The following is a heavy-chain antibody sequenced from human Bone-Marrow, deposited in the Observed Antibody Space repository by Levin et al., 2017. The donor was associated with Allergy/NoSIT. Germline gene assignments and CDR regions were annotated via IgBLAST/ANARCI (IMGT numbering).Heavy chain of an antibody. CDR1: GLSLDTSGVG. CDR3: AHTYYGILTGFHSWFDP. CDR2: IYWDGDD. J-gene: IGHJ5*02. V-gene: IGHV2-5*02. Sequence: SGPTLVKPTQTLTLTCTVSGLSLDTSGVGVGWIRQPPGKALEWLALIYWDGDDRYSPSLRNRLAITKDTSKSQVVLTMTNMDPADTATYFCAHTYYGILTGFHSWFDPWGPGTLVTVSS. D-gene: IGHD3-9*01.